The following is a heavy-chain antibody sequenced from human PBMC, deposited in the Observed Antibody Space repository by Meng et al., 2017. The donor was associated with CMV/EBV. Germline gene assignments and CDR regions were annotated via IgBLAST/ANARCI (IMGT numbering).Heavy chain of an antibody. D-gene: IGHD2-8*01. V-gene: IGHV3-7*01. CDR1: GFTFSTNW. Sequence: GGSLRLSCAASGFTFSTNWMTWVRQAPGKGLEWVVNVKHDGSEKYYLDSVKGRFTVSRDNAKNSLYLQMNSLRAEDTAIYYCARDTGPNTLDYWGQGTLVTVSS. CDR2: VKHDGSEK. CDR3: ARDTGPNTLDY. J-gene: IGHJ4*02.